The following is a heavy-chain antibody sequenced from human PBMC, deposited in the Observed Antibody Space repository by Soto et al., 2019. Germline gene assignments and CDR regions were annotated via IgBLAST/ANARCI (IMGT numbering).Heavy chain of an antibody. V-gene: IGHV4-59*01. CDR3: ALAVAGTHELDY. D-gene: IGHD6-19*01. CDR2: IYYSGST. Sequence: QVQLQESGPGLVKPSETLSLTCTVSGGSISSYYWSWIRQPPGKGLEWIGYIYYSGSTNYNPSLKSRVTISVDTSKNQFSLKLSSVTAADTAVYYCALAVAGTHELDYWGQGTLVTVSS. J-gene: IGHJ4*02. CDR1: GGSISSYY.